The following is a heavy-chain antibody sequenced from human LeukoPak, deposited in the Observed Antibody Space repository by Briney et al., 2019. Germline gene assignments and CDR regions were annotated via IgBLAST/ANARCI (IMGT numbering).Heavy chain of an antibody. V-gene: IGHV3-7*01. CDR2: IKQDGSEK. D-gene: IGHD3-22*01. CDR1: GFTFSRYW. Sequence: GGSLRLSCAASGFTFSRYWMSWVRQAPGQGQEWVANIKQDGSEKYYVDSVKGRFTISRDNAKNSLYLQMNSLRAEDTAVYYCASDRDYYDSSGYLFDYWGQGTLVTVSS. J-gene: IGHJ4*02. CDR3: ASDRDYYDSSGYLFDY.